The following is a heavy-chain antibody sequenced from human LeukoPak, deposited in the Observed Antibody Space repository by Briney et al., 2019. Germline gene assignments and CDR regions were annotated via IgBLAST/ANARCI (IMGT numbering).Heavy chain of an antibody. CDR3: GRDSPYSARGQPTDY. Sequence: GGSLRLSCAASGFTFSNYWMNWVRQVPGKGPEWVADIKQDGSEKYYMDPVKGRFTISRDNAKNSLYLQMNSLRAEDTAVYYCGRDSPYSARGQPTDYWGQGTLVTVSS. CDR1: GFTFSNYW. CDR2: IKQDGSEK. D-gene: IGHD6-6*01. V-gene: IGHV3-7*01. J-gene: IGHJ4*02.